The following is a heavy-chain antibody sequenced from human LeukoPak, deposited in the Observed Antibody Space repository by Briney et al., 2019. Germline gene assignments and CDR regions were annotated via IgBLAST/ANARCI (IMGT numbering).Heavy chain of an antibody. D-gene: IGHD6-13*01. CDR1: GFTFSSYG. V-gene: IGHV3-30*18. CDR2: ISYDGSNK. J-gene: IGHJ1*01. CDR3: AKESSSWYPYFQH. Sequence: PGGSLRLSCAASGFTFSSYGMHWVRQAPGKGLEWVPVISYDGSNKYYADSVKGRFTISRDNSKNTLYLQMNSLRAEDTAVYYCAKESSSWYPYFQHWGQGTLVTVSS.